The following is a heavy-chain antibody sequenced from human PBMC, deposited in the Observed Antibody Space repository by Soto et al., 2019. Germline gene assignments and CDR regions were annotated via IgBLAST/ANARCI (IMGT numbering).Heavy chain of an antibody. Sequence: SETLSLTCTVSGGSISSYYWSWIRQPPGKGLEWIGYIYYSGSTNYNPSLKSRVTISVDTSKNQFSLKLSSVTAADTAVYYCARQVGGRYYYYYLDGWGKGTTVTVFS. CDR1: GGSISSYY. D-gene: IGHD3-16*01. CDR3: ARQVGGRYYYYYLDG. J-gene: IGHJ6*03. V-gene: IGHV4-59*08. CDR2: IYYSGST.